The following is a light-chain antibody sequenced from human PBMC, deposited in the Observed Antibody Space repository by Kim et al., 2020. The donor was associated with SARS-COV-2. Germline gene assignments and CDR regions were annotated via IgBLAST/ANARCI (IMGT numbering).Light chain of an antibody. Sequence: EIVLTQSPGTLSLSPGERATLSCRASQTVRSNYLAWYQRKPGQAPRLLIYGTSSRATGIPDRFSGSGSGTDFTLTISRLEPEDFAVYYCQQYDKSLFTFGPGTKVDIK. CDR3: QQYDKSLFT. CDR2: GTS. J-gene: IGKJ3*01. CDR1: QTVRSNY. V-gene: IGKV3-20*01.